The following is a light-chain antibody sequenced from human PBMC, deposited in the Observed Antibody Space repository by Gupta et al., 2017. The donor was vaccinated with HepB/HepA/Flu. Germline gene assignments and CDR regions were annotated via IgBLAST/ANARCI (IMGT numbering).Light chain of an antibody. CDR3: QQENSYPCT. V-gene: IGKV1-5*03. CDR2: KAS. Sequence: DIQMTQSPSTLSASVGDRVTIPCRASQSIRSWLAWYQQKPGKAPKLLIYKASSLESGGPSRFSGSGSGTEFTLTISSRQPDDFATYYCQQENSYPCTFGQGTKMEIK. J-gene: IGKJ2*02. CDR1: QSIRSW.